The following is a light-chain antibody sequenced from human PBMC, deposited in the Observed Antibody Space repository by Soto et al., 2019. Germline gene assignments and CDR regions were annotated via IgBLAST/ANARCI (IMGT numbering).Light chain of an antibody. V-gene: IGLV2-11*01. CDR3: CSYAGRYIDVL. Sequence: QSALTQPRSVSGSPGQSVTISCTGSSSDVGAYNHVSWYQQHPGKAPKLLVYEVTKRPSGVPDRFSGSKSDNTASLTISGLQGDDEADYYCCSYAGRYIDVLFGGGTQLTVL. J-gene: IGLJ2*01. CDR1: SSDVGAYNH. CDR2: EVT.